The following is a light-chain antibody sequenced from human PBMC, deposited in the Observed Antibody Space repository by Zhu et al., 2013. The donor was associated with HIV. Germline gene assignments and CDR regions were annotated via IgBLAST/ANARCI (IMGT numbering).Light chain of an antibody. J-gene: IGLJ2*01. CDR3: SSYRGGSVLV. Sequence: QSALTQPASVSGSPGQSITISCTGTSSDVGAYNYVSWYQQHPGKAPKLIIYEVNSRPSGISSRFSGSKSGNTASLTISGLQPEDEADYYCSSYRGGSVLVFGGGTKLTVL. V-gene: IGLV2-14*01. CDR2: EVN. CDR1: SSDVGAYNY.